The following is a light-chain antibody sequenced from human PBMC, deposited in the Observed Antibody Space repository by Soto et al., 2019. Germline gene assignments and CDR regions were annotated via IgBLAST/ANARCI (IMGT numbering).Light chain of an antibody. J-gene: IGKJ1*01. CDR1: QSVSSSY. V-gene: IGKV3-20*01. Sequence: EIVLTQSPGTLSLSPGERATLSCRASQSVSSSYLAWYQQKPGQAPRLLIYGASSSATGIPDRFSGSGSGTDFTLTISRLEPEDFAVYYCQQYGSSRTFGQGTKVEIK. CDR3: QQYGSSRT. CDR2: GAS.